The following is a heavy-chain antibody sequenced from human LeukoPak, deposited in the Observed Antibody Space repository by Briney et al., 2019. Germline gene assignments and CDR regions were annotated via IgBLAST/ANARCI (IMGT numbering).Heavy chain of an antibody. CDR1: GFTFDKYA. D-gene: IGHD2-21*01. J-gene: IGHJ4*02. CDR3: VKDTRGYSGGRFEY. V-gene: IGHV3-9*01. CDR2: ISWNSGSL. Sequence: GMSLRLSCRTSGFTFDKYAIHWVRHAPERGLEGVSVISWNSGSLAYADSVRGRFAISRDNAESSVDLELNSLRPEDAAVYDGVKDTRGYSGGRFEYWGQGTLATVSA.